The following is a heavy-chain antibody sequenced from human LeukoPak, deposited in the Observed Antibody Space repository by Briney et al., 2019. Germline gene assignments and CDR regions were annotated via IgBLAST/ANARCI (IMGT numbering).Heavy chain of an antibody. J-gene: IGHJ4*02. V-gene: IGHV4-30-4*01. D-gene: IGHD6-6*01. Sequence: PSETLSLTCTVSGGSISSGDYYWIWIRQPPGKGPEWIGYIYYSGSTNYNPSLKSRVTISGDTSKNQFSLKVNSVTAADTAVYYCARGSWSSSIDYWGQGTLVTVSS. CDR3: ARGSWSSSIDY. CDR1: GGSISSGDYY. CDR2: IYYSGST.